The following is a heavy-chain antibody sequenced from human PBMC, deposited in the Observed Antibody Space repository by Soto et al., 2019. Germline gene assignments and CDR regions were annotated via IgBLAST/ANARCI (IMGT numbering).Heavy chain of an antibody. Sequence: QVQLVQSGAEVKEPGAXXKVXCXXSGXIFTSYGITWVRQAPGQGLEWMGWIGTYNGNTNYAQKFQDRVSLTTDTSTSTAYMELKSLRFDDTAVYYCARGESDYDGYWGQGTLVTVSS. D-gene: IGHD5-12*01. CDR2: IGTYNGNT. V-gene: IGHV1-18*01. J-gene: IGHJ4*02. CDR1: GXIFTSYG. CDR3: ARGESDYDGY.